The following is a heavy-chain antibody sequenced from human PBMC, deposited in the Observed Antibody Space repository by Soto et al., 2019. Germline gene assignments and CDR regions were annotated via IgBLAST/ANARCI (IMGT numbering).Heavy chain of an antibody. CDR3: ARNVRRGYSYGYYGMDV. D-gene: IGHD5-18*01. Sequence: QVQLVQSGAEVKKPGSSVKVSCKASGGTFSSYTISWVRQAPGQGLEWMGRIIPILGIANYAQKFQGRVTITAAKSTSTAYMELSSLRSEDTAVYYCARNVRRGYSYGYYGMDVWGQGTTVTVSS. J-gene: IGHJ6*02. V-gene: IGHV1-69*02. CDR1: GGTFSSYT. CDR2: IIPILGIA.